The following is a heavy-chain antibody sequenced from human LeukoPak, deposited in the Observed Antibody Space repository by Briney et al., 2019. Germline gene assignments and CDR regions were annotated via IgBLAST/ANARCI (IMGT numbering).Heavy chain of an antibody. J-gene: IGHJ4*02. CDR1: GYSFTSYG. V-gene: IGHV1-18*01. CDR3: ARVPSGGPFDY. D-gene: IGHD2-15*01. CDR2: ISAYNGNT. Sequence: GALVKVSCKASGYSFTSYGISWVRPAPGQGLEWMGWISAYNGNTNYAQRLQGRVTMTTDTSTSTAYMELRSLTSDDTAVYYCARVPSGGPFDYWGQGTLVTVSS.